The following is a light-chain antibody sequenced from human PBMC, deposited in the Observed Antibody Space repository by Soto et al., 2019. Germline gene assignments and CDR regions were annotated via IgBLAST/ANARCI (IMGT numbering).Light chain of an antibody. CDR1: SNDVGGYNF. CDR3: TSFTSIHTYV. CDR2: EVT. Sequence: LTQPASVSGSPGQSITISCTGTSNDVGGYNFVSWYQQHPDKAPRLMIYEVTNRPSGVSDRFSGSKSGNTASLTISGLQAEDEADYYCTSFTSIHTYVFGTGTKVTVL. J-gene: IGLJ1*01. V-gene: IGLV2-14*01.